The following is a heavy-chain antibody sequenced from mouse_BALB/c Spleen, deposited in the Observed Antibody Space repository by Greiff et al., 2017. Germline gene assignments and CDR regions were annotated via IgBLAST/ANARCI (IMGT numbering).Heavy chain of an antibody. CDR2: IDTSDSYT. J-gene: IGHJ3*01. V-gene: IGHV1-69*01. D-gene: IGHD1-1*01. Sequence: QVQLQQPGAELVMPGASVKMSCKASGYTFTDYWMHWVKQRPGQGLEWIGAIDTSDSYTSYNQKFKGKATLTVVESSSTAYMQLSSLTSEDSAVYYCARTGDYGSSSAWFAYWGQGTLVTVSA. CDR3: ARTGDYGSSSAWFAY. CDR1: GYTFTDYW.